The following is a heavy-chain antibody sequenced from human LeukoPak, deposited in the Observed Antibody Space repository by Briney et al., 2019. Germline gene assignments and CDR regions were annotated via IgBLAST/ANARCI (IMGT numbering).Heavy chain of an antibody. V-gene: IGHV3-23*01. CDR1: GFTFSGYG. CDR3: AKGVGYCSGGSCQQFDY. D-gene: IGHD2-15*01. Sequence: GGTLRLSCAASGFTFSGYGMSWVRQDPGKGLKGVSAISGSGGSTYYADSVKGRITISRDNSKNTLYLQMNSLRAEDTAVYYCAKGVGYCSGGSCQQFDYWGQGTLVTVSS. J-gene: IGHJ4*02. CDR2: ISGSGGST.